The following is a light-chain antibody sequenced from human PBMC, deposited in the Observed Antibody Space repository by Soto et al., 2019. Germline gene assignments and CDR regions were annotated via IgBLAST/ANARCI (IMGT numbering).Light chain of an antibody. J-gene: IGLJ2*01. CDR2: EVT. V-gene: IGLV2-23*02. CDR1: SSDIGSYDL. CDR3: CSFGRSGTI. Sequence: QSALTQPASVSGSPGQSITISCNGTSSDIGSYDLLSWYQQHPGKAPKLMIYEVTKRPAGVSDRFSGSKSANTASLTISGLQVADEADYYCCSFGRSGTIFGRGTKLTVL.